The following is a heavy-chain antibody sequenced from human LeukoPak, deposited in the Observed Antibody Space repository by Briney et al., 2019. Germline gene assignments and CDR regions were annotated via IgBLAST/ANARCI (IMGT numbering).Heavy chain of an antibody. Sequence: PSETLSLTCTVYGGSISSYYWSWIRQPPGKGLEWIGYIYYSGSTNYNPSLKSRVTISVDTSKNQFSLKLSSVTAADTAVYYCARSARDRAFDIWGQGTMDTVSS. J-gene: IGHJ3*02. CDR1: GGSISSYY. V-gene: IGHV4-59*08. CDR2: IYYSGST. CDR3: ARSARDRAFDI.